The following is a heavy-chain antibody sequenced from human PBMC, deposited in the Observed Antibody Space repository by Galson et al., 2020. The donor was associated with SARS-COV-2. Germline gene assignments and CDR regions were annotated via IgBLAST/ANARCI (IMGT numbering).Heavy chain of an antibody. J-gene: IGHJ4*02. CDR1: GGSISSSSYY. V-gene: IGHV4-39*01. CDR3: ARRADYYGSGSFDY. CDR2: IYYSGST. D-gene: IGHD3-10*01. Sequence: SETLSLTCTVSGGSISSSSYYWGRIRQPPGKGLEWIGSIYYSGSTYYNPSLKSRVTISVDTSKNQFSLKLSSVTAADTAVYYCARRADYYGSGSFDYWGQGTLVTVSS.